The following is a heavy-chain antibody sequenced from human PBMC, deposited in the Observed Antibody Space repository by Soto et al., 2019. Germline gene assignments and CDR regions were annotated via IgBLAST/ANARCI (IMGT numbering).Heavy chain of an antibody. CDR2: IHWNDDN. V-gene: IGHV2-5*01. J-gene: IGHJ4*02. CDR3: VHRRVNSGLSY. D-gene: IGHD3-10*01. CDR1: GFSLTTSGVG. Sequence: QITLKESGPALVNPTQTLTLTCTFSGFSLTTSGVGVGWIRQPPGKAPEWLAVIHWNDDNHYSPIVEDRLTITKDTSNNQVALTMTNMHPADTATYYWVHRRVNSGLSYWGQGILVTVSS.